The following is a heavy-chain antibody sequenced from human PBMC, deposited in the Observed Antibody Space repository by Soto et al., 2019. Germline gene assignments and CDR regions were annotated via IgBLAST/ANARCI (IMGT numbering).Heavy chain of an antibody. J-gene: IGHJ4*02. Sequence: QVQLQQSGPGLVKPSETLSLTCTVSGGSISSYYWSWIRQPPGKGLEWIGYIYYSGSTNYNPSLKSRVTISVDTSKNPFSLKLSSVTAADTAVYYCARGGYGDYAGGYWGEGTLVTVSS. V-gene: IGHV4-59*01. CDR2: IYYSGST. CDR3: ARGGYGDYAGGY. CDR1: GGSISSYY. D-gene: IGHD4-17*01.